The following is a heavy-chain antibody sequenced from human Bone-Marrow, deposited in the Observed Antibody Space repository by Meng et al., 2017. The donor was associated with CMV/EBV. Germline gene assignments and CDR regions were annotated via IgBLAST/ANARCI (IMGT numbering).Heavy chain of an antibody. CDR3: ARFVRGGAVAGAGRYYYGMDV. Sequence: GESLKFSCTVAGSTFGDYGMSWVRQAPGKGQEWVSSISSSSTYISYADSVQGRFTISRDNAKTSLSLQMDSLRAEDTALYYCARFVRGGAVAGAGRYYYGMDVWGQGTPVTVSS. J-gene: IGHJ6*02. CDR2: ISSSSTYI. D-gene: IGHD6-19*01. V-gene: IGHV3-21*01. CDR1: GSTFGDYG.